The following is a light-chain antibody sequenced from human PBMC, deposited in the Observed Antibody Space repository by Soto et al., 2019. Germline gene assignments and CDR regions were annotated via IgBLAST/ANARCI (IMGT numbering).Light chain of an antibody. CDR1: QSISSY. CDR3: QQSYSTPGFT. V-gene: IGKV1-39*01. Sequence: DIQMTQSPSSLSASVGDRVTITCRASQSISSYLNWYQQKPGKAPKLLIYAASSLQSGVPSRFSGSGSGTDFTLTISSLQPEDFATYSCQQSYSTPGFTFGPGTKVDIK. J-gene: IGKJ3*01. CDR2: AAS.